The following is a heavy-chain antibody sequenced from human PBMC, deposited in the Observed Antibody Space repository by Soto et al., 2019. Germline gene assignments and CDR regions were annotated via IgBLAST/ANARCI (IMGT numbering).Heavy chain of an antibody. V-gene: IGHV3-23*01. D-gene: IGHD3-10*01. Sequence: GGSLRLSCAASGFTFSSYAMGWVRQAPGKGLEWVSAISGSGGSTYYADSVKGRFTISRDNSKNTLYLQMNSLRAEDTAVYYCAKDRGEYPRYYYGMDVWGQGTTVIFSS. CDR3: AKDRGEYPRYYYGMDV. CDR1: GFTFSSYA. J-gene: IGHJ6*02. CDR2: ISGSGGST.